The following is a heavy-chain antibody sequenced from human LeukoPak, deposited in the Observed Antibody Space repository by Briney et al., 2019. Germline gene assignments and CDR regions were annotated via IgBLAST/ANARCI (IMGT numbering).Heavy chain of an antibody. J-gene: IGHJ4*02. Sequence: GGSLRLSCAASGFTFCSYPMHWVRQAPGKGLEWVAVISYDGRNKYYADSVKGRFTISRDNSKNALYLEMNSLRAEDTAVYYCARKEGEMVDYWGQGTLVTVSS. D-gene: IGHD5-24*01. CDR3: ARKEGEMVDY. CDR1: GFTFCSYP. V-gene: IGHV3-30*04. CDR2: ISYDGRNK.